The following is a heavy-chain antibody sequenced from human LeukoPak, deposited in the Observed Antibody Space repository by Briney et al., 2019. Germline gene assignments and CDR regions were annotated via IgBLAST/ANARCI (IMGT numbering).Heavy chain of an antibody. Sequence: GRSLRLSCAASGFTFSSYAMHWVRQAPGKGLEWVAVISYDGSNEYYADSVKGRFTISRDNSKNTLYLQMNSLRAEDTAVYYCARGGPGSFDYCGQGTLVTVSS. J-gene: IGHJ4*02. CDR3: ARGGPGSFDY. CDR1: GFTFSSYA. D-gene: IGHD3-10*01. CDR2: ISYDGSNE. V-gene: IGHV3-30-3*01.